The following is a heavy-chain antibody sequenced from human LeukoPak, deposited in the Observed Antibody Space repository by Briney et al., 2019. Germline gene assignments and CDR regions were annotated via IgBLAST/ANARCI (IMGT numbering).Heavy chain of an antibody. D-gene: IGHD2-15*01. CDR2: IRYDGSNK. Sequence: GGSLRLSCAASGFTFSSYGMHRVRQAPGKGLEWVAFIRYDGSNKYYADSVKGRFTISRDNSKNTLYLQMNSLRAEDTAVYYCAKDVLRYCSGGSCYGGVNYFDYWGQGTLVTVSS. CDR1: GFTFSSYG. CDR3: AKDVLRYCSGGSCYGGVNYFDY. V-gene: IGHV3-30*02. J-gene: IGHJ4*02.